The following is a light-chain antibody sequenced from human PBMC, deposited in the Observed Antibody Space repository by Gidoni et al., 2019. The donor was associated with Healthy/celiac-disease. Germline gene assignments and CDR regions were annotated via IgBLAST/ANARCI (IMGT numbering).Light chain of an antibody. Sequence: ATLSCRASQSVSSNLACYQQKPGQAPRLLIYGASTRATGIPARFSGSGSGTEFTLNISSLQSEDLAVYYCQQYNNWTRTFGQGTKVESK. CDR3: QQYNNWTRT. CDR1: QSVSSN. J-gene: IGKJ1*01. V-gene: IGKV3-15*01. CDR2: GAS.